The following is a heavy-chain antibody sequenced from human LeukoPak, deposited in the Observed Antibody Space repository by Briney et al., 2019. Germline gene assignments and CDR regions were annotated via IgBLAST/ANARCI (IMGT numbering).Heavy chain of an antibody. D-gene: IGHD6-13*01. J-gene: IGHJ5*01. CDR2: FVLEDGER. CDR3: ATLDLPPSTAAVAS. CDR1: EYTLSDVS. Sequence: GASVKVSCKVSEYTLSDVSMHWVRQGPGKGLEWMGGFVLEDGERIYAQKFRGRVRVTEDTSTDTAYMELSSLRSEDTAVYYCATLDLPPSTAAVASWGQGTLVTVSS. V-gene: IGHV1-24*01.